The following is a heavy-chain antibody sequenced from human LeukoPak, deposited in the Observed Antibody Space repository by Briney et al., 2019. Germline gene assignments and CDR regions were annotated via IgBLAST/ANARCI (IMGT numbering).Heavy chain of an antibody. CDR2: ISSNGGST. CDR1: GFTFSSYA. Sequence: GGSLRLSCAASGFTFSSYAMHWVRQAPGKGLAYVSAISSNGGSTYYANSVKGRFTISRDNSKNTLYLQMGSLRAEDMAVYYCARGFSSNPDYWGQGTLVTVSS. D-gene: IGHD6-19*01. J-gene: IGHJ4*02. V-gene: IGHV3-64*01. CDR3: ARGFSSNPDY.